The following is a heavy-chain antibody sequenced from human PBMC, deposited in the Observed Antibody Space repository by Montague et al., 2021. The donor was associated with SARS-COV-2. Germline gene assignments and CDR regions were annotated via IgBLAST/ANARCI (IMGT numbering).Heavy chain of an antibody. Sequence: SETLSLTCAVYGGSFSGYYWSWIRQPPGKGLGWIGEISHSGSTNYNPSLKSRVTISIYTSKNQFSLKLSPVTAADTAVYYCARSAYWLLFIASYYGMDVWGQGTTVTVSS. V-gene: IGHV4-34*01. CDR1: GGSFSGYY. CDR3: ARSAYWLLFIASYYGMDV. CDR2: ISHSGST. D-gene: IGHD2-2*01. J-gene: IGHJ6*02.